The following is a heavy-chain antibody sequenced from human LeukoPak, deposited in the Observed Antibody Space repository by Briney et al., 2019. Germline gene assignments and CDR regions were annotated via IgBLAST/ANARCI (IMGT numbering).Heavy chain of an antibody. D-gene: IGHD6-13*01. CDR1: GFTFSNYE. J-gene: IGHJ1*01. CDR3: ARGRYSSSSKYFQH. V-gene: IGHV3-48*03. Sequence: GGSLRLSCAASGFTFSNYEMNWVRQAPGKGLEWISHISNTGDIIYYADSVKGRFTISRGNAKNSLYLQMNSLRAEDTAVYYCARGRYSSSSKYFQHWGQGTLVTVSS. CDR2: ISNTGDII.